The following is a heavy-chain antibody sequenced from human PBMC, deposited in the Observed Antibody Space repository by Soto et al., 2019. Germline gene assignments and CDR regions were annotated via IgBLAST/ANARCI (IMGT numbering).Heavy chain of an antibody. D-gene: IGHD3-9*01. CDR1: GFTFSSYA. CDR3: AKDRHRRYDILTGYRLWRIAFDI. CDR2: ISGSGGST. Sequence: GGSLRLSCAASGFTFSSYAMSWVRQAPGKGLEWVSAISGSGGSTYYADSVKGRFTISRDNSKNTLYLQMNSLRAEDTAVYYCAKDRHRRYDILTGYRLWRIAFDIWGQGTMVTVSS. J-gene: IGHJ3*02. V-gene: IGHV3-23*01.